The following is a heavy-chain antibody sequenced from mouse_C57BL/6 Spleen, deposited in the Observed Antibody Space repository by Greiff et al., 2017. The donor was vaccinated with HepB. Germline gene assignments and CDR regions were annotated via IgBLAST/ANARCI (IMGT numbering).Heavy chain of an antibody. V-gene: IGHV1-50*01. CDR1: GYTFTSYW. CDR3: ARRRSLYYGSSPLDY. CDR2: IDPSDSYT. Sequence: VQLQQSGAELVKPGASVKLSCKASGYTFTSYWMQWVKQRPGQGLEWIGEIDPSDSYTNYNQKFKGKATLTVDTSSSTAYMQLSSLTSEDSAVYYCARRRSLYYGSSPLDYWGQGTTLTVSS. D-gene: IGHD1-1*01. J-gene: IGHJ2*01.